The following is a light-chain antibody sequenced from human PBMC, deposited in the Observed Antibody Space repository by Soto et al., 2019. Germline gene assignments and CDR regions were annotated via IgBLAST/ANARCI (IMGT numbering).Light chain of an antibody. V-gene: IGKV1-5*01. J-gene: IGKJ1*01. Sequence: DIQMTQSPSTLSASVGDRVTITCRASQSISNWLAWYQQKPGRAPKLLIFDASSLESGAPSRFSGSGSGTEFTLTISSLQPDDFATYYCLQYNSYSQTFGQGTKVEIK. CDR3: LQYNSYSQT. CDR2: DAS. CDR1: QSISNW.